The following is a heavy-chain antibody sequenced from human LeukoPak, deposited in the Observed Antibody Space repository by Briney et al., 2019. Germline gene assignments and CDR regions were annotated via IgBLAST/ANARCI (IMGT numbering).Heavy chain of an antibody. CDR2: INPSGGST. J-gene: IGHJ4*02. V-gene: IGHV1-46*01. D-gene: IGHD3-22*01. CDR3: ARDLNYYDSSGYYYDY. Sequence: ASVTVSCKASGYTFTGYYMHWVRQAPGQGLEWMGIINPSGGSTSYAQKFQGRVTMTRDTSTSTVYMELSSLRSEDTAVYYCARDLNYYDSSGYYYDYWGQGTLVTVSS. CDR1: GYTFTGYY.